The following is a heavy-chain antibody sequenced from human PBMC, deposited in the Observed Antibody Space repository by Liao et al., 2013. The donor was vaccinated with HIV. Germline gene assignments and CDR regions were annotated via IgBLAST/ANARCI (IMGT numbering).Heavy chain of an antibody. Sequence: QLQLQESGPGLVKPSQTLSLTCTVSGGSISIGSYYWSWIRQPAGKGLEWIGRIYTSGSTNYNPSLKSRVTISVDTSKNQFSLKLSSVTAADTAVYYCARDRGDELAAHLFDYWGQGTLVTVSS. J-gene: IGHJ4*02. CDR2: IYTSGST. D-gene: IGHD5-12*01. CDR3: ARDRGDELAAHLFDY. CDR1: GGSISIGSYY. V-gene: IGHV4-61*02.